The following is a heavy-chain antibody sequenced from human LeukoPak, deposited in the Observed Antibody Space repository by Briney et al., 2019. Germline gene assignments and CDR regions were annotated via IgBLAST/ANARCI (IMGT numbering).Heavy chain of an antibody. V-gene: IGHV4-59*01. D-gene: IGHD4-17*01. Sequence: SETLSLTCTVSGGSISSYYWSWIRQPPGKGLEWIGYIYYSGSTNYNPSLKSRVTISVDTSKNQFSLKLSSVTAADTAVYYCARVPTVTQGAYYFDYWGQGTLVTVSS. CDR2: IYYSGST. CDR3: ARVPTVTQGAYYFDY. J-gene: IGHJ4*02. CDR1: GGSISSYY.